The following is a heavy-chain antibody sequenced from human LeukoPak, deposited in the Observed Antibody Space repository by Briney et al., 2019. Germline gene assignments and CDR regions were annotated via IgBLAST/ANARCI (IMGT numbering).Heavy chain of an antibody. Sequence: SETLSLTCTVSGGSISSYYWSWIRQPPGKGLEWIGYIYYSGSTNYNPSLKSRVTISVDTSKNQFSLKLSSVTAADTAVYYCARDSSSWGGNYYYMDVWGKGTTVTISS. D-gene: IGHD6-13*01. CDR3: ARDSSSWGGNYYYMDV. V-gene: IGHV4-59*01. CDR2: IYYSGST. CDR1: GGSISSYY. J-gene: IGHJ6*03.